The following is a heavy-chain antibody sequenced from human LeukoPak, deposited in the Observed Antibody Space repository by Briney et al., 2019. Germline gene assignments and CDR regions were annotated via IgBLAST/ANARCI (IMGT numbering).Heavy chain of an antibody. Sequence: GGSLRLSCAASGFTVSSNYMSWVRQAPGKGLEWVSVIYSGGSTYYADSVKGRFTISRDNAENSLYLQMNSLRAEDTAVYYCASARTGTDLAFDYWGQGTLVTVSS. CDR2: IYSGGST. V-gene: IGHV3-53*01. CDR3: ASARTGTDLAFDY. J-gene: IGHJ4*02. D-gene: IGHD1-1*01. CDR1: GFTVSSNY.